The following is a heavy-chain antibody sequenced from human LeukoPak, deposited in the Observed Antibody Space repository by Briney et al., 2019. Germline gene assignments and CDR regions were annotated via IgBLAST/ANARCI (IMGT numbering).Heavy chain of an antibody. CDR3: ARPPRGRKYFQH. V-gene: IGHV4-34*01. J-gene: IGHJ1*01. Sequence: SETLSLTCAVYGGSFSGYYWSWIRQPPGKGLEWIGEINHSGSTNYNPSLKSRVTISVDTSKNQFSLKLSSVTAADTAVYYCARPPRGRKYFQHWGQGTLVTVSS. CDR1: GGSFSGYY. CDR2: INHSGST.